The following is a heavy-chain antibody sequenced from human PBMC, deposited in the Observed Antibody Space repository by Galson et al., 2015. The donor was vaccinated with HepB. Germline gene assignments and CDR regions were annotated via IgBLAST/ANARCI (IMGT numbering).Heavy chain of an antibody. D-gene: IGHD3-22*01. CDR3: ARDRGYYDSRGFDY. Sequence: SLRLSCAPSEFTFSDYGMNWVRQAPGKGLEWLSYISSGSSTIYYADSVKGRFTISRDNAKNSLYLQVSSLRAEDTAVYYCARDRGYYDSRGFDYWGQGTLVTVSS. V-gene: IGHV3-48*04. J-gene: IGHJ4*02. CDR2: ISSGSSTI. CDR1: EFTFSDYG.